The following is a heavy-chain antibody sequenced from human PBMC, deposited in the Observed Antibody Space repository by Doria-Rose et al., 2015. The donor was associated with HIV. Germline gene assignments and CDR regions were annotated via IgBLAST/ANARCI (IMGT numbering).Heavy chain of an antibody. Sequence: QVQLQQWGAGLLKPSETLSLTCAVYGGSFSSYYWSWIRQSPGKGLEWIGEINHTGGTTYNPSLKSRVTISVDMSKNQFSLKPTSVTAADTAVYYCARWNPLWSGFFRYFFDYWGQGTLVTVSS. J-gene: IGHJ4*02. V-gene: IGHV4-34*01. CDR1: GGSFSSYY. CDR2: INHTGGT. CDR3: ARWNPLWSGFFRYFFDY. D-gene: IGHD3-3*01.